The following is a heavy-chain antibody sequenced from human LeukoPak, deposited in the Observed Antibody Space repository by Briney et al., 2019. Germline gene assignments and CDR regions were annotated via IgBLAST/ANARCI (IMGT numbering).Heavy chain of an antibody. J-gene: IGHJ4*02. CDR1: GFTFNKNW. CDR2: INHDGSEI. D-gene: IGHD3-16*01. Sequence: PGGSLRLSCVASGFTFNKNWMTWVRQAPGKGLEWVANINHDGSEIYYLDPVKGRFTISRDNGKNSAYLQMNSLRVDDTAVYCCVASGGFLLNYWGQGTLVTVSS. V-gene: IGHV3-7*01. CDR3: VASGGFLLNY.